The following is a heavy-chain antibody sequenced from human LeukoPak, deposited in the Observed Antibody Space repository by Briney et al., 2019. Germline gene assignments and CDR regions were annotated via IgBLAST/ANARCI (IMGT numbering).Heavy chain of an antibody. CDR1: GFNFNNFG. CDR3: AKRNGDSFIDY. J-gene: IGHJ4*02. CDR2: IRSDGINK. D-gene: IGHD4-17*01. V-gene: IGHV3-30*02. Sequence: GGSLRLSCAASGFNFNNFGMHWVRLAPGKGLEWVAFIRSDGINKYYADSVKGRFTISRDNSKNTVSLQMNSLSPEDTALYYCAKRNGDSFIDYWGQGTLVTVSS.